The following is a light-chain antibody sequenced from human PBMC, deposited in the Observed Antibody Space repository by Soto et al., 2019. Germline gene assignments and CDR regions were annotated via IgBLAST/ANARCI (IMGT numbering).Light chain of an antibody. J-gene: IGKJ2*01. CDR3: QQRSNWPSGSMYT. CDR1: QSVSSY. V-gene: IGKV3-11*01. CDR2: DAS. Sequence: EIVLTQSPATLSLSPGERATLSCRASQSVSSYFAWYQQKPGQAPRLLIYDASNRATGIPARFSGSGSGTDFTLTISSLEPEDFAVYYCQQRSNWPSGSMYTFGHGTKLEIK.